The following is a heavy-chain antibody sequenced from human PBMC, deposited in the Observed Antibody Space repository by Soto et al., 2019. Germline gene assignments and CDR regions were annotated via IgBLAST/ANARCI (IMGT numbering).Heavy chain of an antibody. V-gene: IGHV3-33*01. CDR2: IWYDGSNK. D-gene: IGHD2-8*02. Sequence: QVQLVESGGGVVHPGRSLRLSCAASGFTFSAYGMHWVRQAPGKGLEWVAVIWYDGSNKYYVDSVKGRFTISRDVSKTTLYLQLNSLRAEDKAVYYCARETGAPHYGMDVWGQGTPVTVSS. CDR3: ARETGAPHYGMDV. J-gene: IGHJ6*02. CDR1: GFTFSAYG.